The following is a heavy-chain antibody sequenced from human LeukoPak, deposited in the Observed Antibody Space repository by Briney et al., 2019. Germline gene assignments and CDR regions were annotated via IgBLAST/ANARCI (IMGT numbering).Heavy chain of an antibody. CDR1: GGTFSSYA. J-gene: IGHJ4*02. Sequence: SVKVSCKASGGTFSSYAISWARQAPGQGLEWMGRIIPILGIANYAQKFQGRVTITADESTSTAYMELSSLRSEDTAVYYCARDSDAGYSSGWTFDYWGQGTLVTVSS. D-gene: IGHD6-19*01. CDR2: IIPILGIA. CDR3: ARDSDAGYSSGWTFDY. V-gene: IGHV1-69*04.